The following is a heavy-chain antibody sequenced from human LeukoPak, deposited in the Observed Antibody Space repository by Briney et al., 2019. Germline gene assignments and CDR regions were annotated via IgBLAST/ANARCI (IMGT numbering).Heavy chain of an antibody. J-gene: IGHJ4*02. CDR1: GFTFTNYY. V-gene: IGHV1-46*01. D-gene: IGHD2-8*02. Sequence: ASVKASCKASGFTFTNYYMHWVRQAPGQGLEWMGLISPTGSSTNYAQKFRGRVTMTRDTSTTTVYMELSSLRSEDTAVYYCAREESGGYFDYWGQGTLVTVSS. CDR2: ISPTGSST. CDR3: AREESGGYFDY.